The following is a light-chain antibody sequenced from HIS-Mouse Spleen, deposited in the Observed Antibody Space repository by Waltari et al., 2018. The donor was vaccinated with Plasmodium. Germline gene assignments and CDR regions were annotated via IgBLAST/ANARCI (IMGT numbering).Light chain of an antibody. CDR2: QDS. V-gene: IGLV3-1*01. Sequence: SYELPQPPSVSVSPGPTASITCPGDTLGAQSLCWHQQKPGQSPALVIYQDSKRPSGIPERFSGSNSGNTATLTISGTQAMDEADYYCQAWDSSTAVFGGGTKLTVL. CDR3: QAWDSSTAV. CDR1: TLGAQS. J-gene: IGLJ3*02.